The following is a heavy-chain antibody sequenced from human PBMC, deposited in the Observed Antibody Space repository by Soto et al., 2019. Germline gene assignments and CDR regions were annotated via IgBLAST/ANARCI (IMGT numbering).Heavy chain of an antibody. CDR2: ISSSSSYI. Sequence: EVQLVESGGGLVKPGGSLRLSCAASGFTFSSYSMNWVRQAPGKGLEWVSSISSSSSYIYYADSVKGRFTISRDNAKNSLYLQFISLRAEDTAVYYCARAEVVPAAIFDYWGQGTLVTVSS. V-gene: IGHV3-21*01. J-gene: IGHJ4*02. CDR3: ARAEVVPAAIFDY. D-gene: IGHD2-2*02. CDR1: GFTFSSYS.